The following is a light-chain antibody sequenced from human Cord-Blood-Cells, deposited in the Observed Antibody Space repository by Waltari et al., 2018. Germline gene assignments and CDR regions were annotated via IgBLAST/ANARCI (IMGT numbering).Light chain of an antibody. CDR3: CSYAGSYTYV. CDR2: DVS. V-gene: IGLV2-11*01. J-gene: IGLJ1*01. Sequence: QSALTQPRSVSGSPGQSVTISCTGTSSDVGGYNYVSWYQQHPGKAPTLMIYDVSNRPSGVPDRCSGLKFGNRASLTLSGLQAEDEADYYCCSYAGSYTYVVGTGTKVTVL. CDR1: SSDVGGYNY.